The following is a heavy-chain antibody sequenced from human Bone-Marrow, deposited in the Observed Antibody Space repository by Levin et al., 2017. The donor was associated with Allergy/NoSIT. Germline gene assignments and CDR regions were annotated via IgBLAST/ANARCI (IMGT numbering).Heavy chain of an antibody. CDR2: IIPKFGTA. J-gene: IGHJ4*02. V-gene: IGHV1-69*01. D-gene: IGHD6-19*01. Sequence: KISCKASGDTFSIYALNWVRQAPGQGLEWMGGIIPKFGTAKYEQKFQGRVTITADESTSTAYMELSSLRSEDTAVYYCVLLGYSSGWYDDSWGQGTLVTVSS. CDR1: GDTFSIYA. CDR3: VLLGYSSGWYDDS.